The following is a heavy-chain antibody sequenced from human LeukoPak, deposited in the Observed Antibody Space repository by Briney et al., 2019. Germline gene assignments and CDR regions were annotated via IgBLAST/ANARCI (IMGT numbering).Heavy chain of an antibody. CDR1: AGTFSSYA. CDR3: AIDYGESLDY. Sequence: ASVKVSCKASAGTFSSYAISWVRQPPGQGLEWMGGIIPIFGTENYAQKFQGRVTITTDESTSTAYMELRSLRSEDTAVYYCAIDYGESLDYWGQDTLITVSS. CDR2: IIPIFGTE. J-gene: IGHJ4*02. D-gene: IGHD4-17*01. V-gene: IGHV1-69*05.